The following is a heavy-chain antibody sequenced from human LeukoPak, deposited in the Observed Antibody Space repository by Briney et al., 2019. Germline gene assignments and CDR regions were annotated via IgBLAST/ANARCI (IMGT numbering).Heavy chain of an antibody. Sequence: GGSLRLSCAASGFTFSSYGMHWVRQAPGKGLEWVAVIWYDGSNKCYADSVKGRFTISRDNSKNTLYLQMNSLRAEDTAVYYCARDSFLYSSSWFVFWGAFDIWGQGTMVTVSS. D-gene: IGHD6-13*01. V-gene: IGHV3-33*01. CDR3: ARDSFLYSSSWFVFWGAFDI. CDR2: IWYDGSNK. J-gene: IGHJ3*02. CDR1: GFTFSSYG.